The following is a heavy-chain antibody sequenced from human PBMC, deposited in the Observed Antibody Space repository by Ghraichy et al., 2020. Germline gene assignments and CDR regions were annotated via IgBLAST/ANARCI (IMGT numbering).Heavy chain of an antibody. V-gene: IGHV3-69-1*01. Sequence: LSLTCVTSGFSFSDYNMNWVRQAPGKGLEWVASIRYNSRIYVADSAKGRFSISRNNAAKSLSLQMNDLRTDDTALYYCARDGAHDGTRGALDVWGQGTMVSVSP. J-gene: IGHJ3*01. D-gene: IGHD1-26*01. CDR2: IRYNSRI. CDR1: GFSFSDYN. CDR3: ARDGAHDGTRGALDV.